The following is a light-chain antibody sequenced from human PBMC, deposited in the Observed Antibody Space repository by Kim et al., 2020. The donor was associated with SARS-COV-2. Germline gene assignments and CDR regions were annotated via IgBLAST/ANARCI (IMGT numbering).Light chain of an antibody. J-gene: IGLJ2*01. CDR1: SSNIGNNY. Sequence: GQRVAISRPGSSSNIGNNYVSWYQQLPGTAPKLFIYDNTERPAGIPDRFSGSKSGTSATLDITGLHTGDEADYYCATWDSSLNTVVFGGGTKVTVL. CDR2: DNT. V-gene: IGLV1-51*01. CDR3: ATWDSSLNTVV.